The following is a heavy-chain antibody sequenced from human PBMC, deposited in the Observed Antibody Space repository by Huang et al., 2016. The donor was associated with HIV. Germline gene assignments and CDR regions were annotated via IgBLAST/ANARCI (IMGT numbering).Heavy chain of an antibody. J-gene: IGHJ6*02. CDR2: IIPILGKA. D-gene: IGHD6-6*01. Sequence: QVQLVQSGAEVKKPGSSVKVSCKASGGTFSTYAISWVRQAPGRGLEWMGGIIPILGKAKYAQKCQGTVTITADEFTSTAYMELSSLRSEDTALYYCARGRTRSSLYDSYYGLDVWGQGTTVTVSS. CDR3: ARGRTRSSLYDSYYGLDV. V-gene: IGHV1-69*01. CDR1: GGTFSTYA.